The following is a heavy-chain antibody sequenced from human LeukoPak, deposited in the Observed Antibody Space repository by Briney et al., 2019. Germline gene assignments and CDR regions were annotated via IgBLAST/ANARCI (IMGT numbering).Heavy chain of an antibody. CDR3: ARGKTTVTTCFDY. V-gene: IGHV4-59*02. J-gene: IGHJ4*02. CDR2: IYYSGST. D-gene: IGHD4-17*01. CDR1: GGSVSSSF. Sequence: SETLSLTCTVSGGSVSSSFWSWIRQPPGKGLEWIGYIYYSGSTNYNPSLKSRVTISVDTSKNQFSLKLSSVTAADTAVYYCARGKTTVTTCFDYWGQGTLVTVSS.